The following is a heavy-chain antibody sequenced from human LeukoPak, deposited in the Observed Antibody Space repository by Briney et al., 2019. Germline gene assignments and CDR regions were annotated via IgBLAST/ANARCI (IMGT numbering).Heavy chain of an antibody. Sequence: PGGSLRLSCAASGFTVKTNYMSWIRQAPGRGLEWISFPSSDGSTDFADSVKGRFNISTDKSKNTLDLHLNSLRADDTAVYYCARTVIRMTFERYFDPWGQGTLVVVSS. D-gene: IGHD3/OR15-3a*01. CDR1: GFTVKTNY. CDR2: PSSDGST. CDR3: ARTVIRMTFERYFDP. J-gene: IGHJ5*02. V-gene: IGHV3-66*01.